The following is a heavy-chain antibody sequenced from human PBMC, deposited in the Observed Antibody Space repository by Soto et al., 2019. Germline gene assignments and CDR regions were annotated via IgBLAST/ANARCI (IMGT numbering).Heavy chain of an antibody. Sequence: QVQLVQSGAEVKKPGASVKVSCKAPRYIFTAYFMHWVRQAPGQGLEWMGWINPNNGATHYGLSVQGRVTMTRDTSISTASMELSSLRSDDTAVYYCASHDPGARFDPWGQGTLVIVSS. CDR1: RYIFTAYF. J-gene: IGHJ5*02. CDR3: ASHDPGARFDP. D-gene: IGHD1-1*01. CDR2: INPNNGAT. V-gene: IGHV1-2*02.